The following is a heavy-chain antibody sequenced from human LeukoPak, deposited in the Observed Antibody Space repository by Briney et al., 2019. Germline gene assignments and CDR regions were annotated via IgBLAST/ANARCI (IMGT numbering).Heavy chain of an antibody. CDR3: TPYSSSSYFQD. CDR2: IRSKAYGGTT. J-gene: IGHJ1*01. V-gene: IGHV3-49*03. Sequence: TGRSLRLSCTASGFTFGDYAMSWFRQAPGKGLKWVGFIRSKAYGGTTEYAASVKGRLTISRDDSTSTAYLQMNSLKTEDTAVYYCTPYSSSSYFQDWGQGTLVTVSS. CDR1: GFTFGDYA. D-gene: IGHD6-6*01.